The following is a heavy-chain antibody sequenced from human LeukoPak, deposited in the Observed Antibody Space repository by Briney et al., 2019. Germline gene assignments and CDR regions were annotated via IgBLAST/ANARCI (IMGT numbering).Heavy chain of an antibody. J-gene: IGHJ3*02. CDR1: GFTFSDYY. Sequence: GGSLRLSCAASGFTFSDYYMSWIRQAPGKGLEWVSYISSSGSTIYYADSVKGRFTISRDNAKNSLYLQMNSLRAEDTAVYYCARQVVTAIAGAFDIWGQGTMVTVSS. D-gene: IGHD2-21*02. CDR3: ARQVVTAIAGAFDI. V-gene: IGHV3-11*01. CDR2: ISSSGSTI.